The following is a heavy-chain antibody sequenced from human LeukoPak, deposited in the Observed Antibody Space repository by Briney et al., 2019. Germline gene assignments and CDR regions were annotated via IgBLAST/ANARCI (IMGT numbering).Heavy chain of an antibody. V-gene: IGHV3-30*03. CDR2: ILEDGSHQ. CDR1: GFTFSNFG. Sequence: GGSLRLSCVASGFTFSNFGVHWVRQAPGKGLEWVAVILEDGSHQYYADSVKGRFTISRDNSKNTLFLQMNTLRGEDTAMYYCARVQGGGYRTADYWGQGALVTVSS. CDR3: ARVQGGGYRTADY. J-gene: IGHJ4*02. D-gene: IGHD6-19*01.